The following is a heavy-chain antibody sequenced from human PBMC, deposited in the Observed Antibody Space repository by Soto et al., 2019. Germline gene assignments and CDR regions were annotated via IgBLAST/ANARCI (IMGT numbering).Heavy chain of an antibody. Sequence: QVQLQQWGAGLLKPSETLSLTCAVYGGSFSGYYWSWIRQPPGKGLEWIGEINHSGSTNYNPSLKSRVTISVDTSKNQFSLKLSSVTAADTAVYYCARGRRWGIVVVLRMDVWGQGTTVTVSS. D-gene: IGHD3-22*01. V-gene: IGHV4-34*01. CDR1: GGSFSGYY. CDR2: INHSGST. CDR3: ARGRRWGIVVVLRMDV. J-gene: IGHJ6*02.